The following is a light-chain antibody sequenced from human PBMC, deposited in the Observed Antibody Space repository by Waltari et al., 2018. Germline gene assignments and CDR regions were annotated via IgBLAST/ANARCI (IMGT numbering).Light chain of an antibody. V-gene: IGKV3D-15*01. CDR2: GAS. Sequence: EIVMTQSPATLSLSPGERATLSCRASQSVSSILAWYQQKPGQAPRLLIYGASSRATGTPDRFSGSGSGKEFTLTISSLEPEDVAVYYCQQNSNWLTFGGGTKVEIK. CDR1: QSVSSI. CDR3: QQNSNWLT. J-gene: IGKJ4*01.